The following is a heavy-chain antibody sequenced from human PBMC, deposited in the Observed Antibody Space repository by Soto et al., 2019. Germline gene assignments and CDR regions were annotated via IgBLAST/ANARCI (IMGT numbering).Heavy chain of an antibody. CDR3: ARDPIAVAASDAFDI. J-gene: IGHJ3*02. CDR2: IKQDGSEK. Sequence: GGSLILSYAASGFTFSSYWMSWVRQAPGKGLEWVANIKQDGSEKYYVDSVKGRFTISRDNAKDSLYLQMNSLRAEDTAVYYCARDPIAVAASDAFDIWGQGTMVTVSS. CDR1: GFTFSSYW. D-gene: IGHD6-19*01. V-gene: IGHV3-7*01.